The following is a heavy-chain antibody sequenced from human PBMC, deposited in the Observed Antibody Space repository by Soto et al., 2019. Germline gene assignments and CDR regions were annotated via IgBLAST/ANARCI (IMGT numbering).Heavy chain of an antibody. CDR2: ISGSVGRT. Sequence: GGSLTLSCAASGFIFSDYGMTWVRQAPGKEPEFVSSISGSVGRTYFAESVKGRFTISRDNSKNTLSLQMDSLRVDDTDLYYCGKDANGNYVGAFDIWGKETMVTVSS. D-gene: IGHD4-17*01. CDR1: GFIFSDYG. V-gene: IGHV3-23*01. J-gene: IGHJ6*04. CDR3: GKDANGNYVGAFDI.